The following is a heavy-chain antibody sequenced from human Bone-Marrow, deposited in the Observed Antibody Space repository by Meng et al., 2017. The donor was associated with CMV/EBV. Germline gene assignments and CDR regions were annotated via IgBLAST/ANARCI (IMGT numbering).Heavy chain of an antibody. J-gene: IGHJ5*02. V-gene: IGHV1-69*10. CDR3: ARGGITHNWFDP. CDR1: GGTFSSYA. Sequence: SVKVSCKASGGTFSSYAISWVRQAPGQGLEWMGGIIPILGIANYAQKFQGRVTITADKSTSTAYMELSSLRSEDTAVYYCARGGITHNWFDPWGQGTLVTVSS. D-gene: IGHD1-20*01. CDR2: IIPILGIA.